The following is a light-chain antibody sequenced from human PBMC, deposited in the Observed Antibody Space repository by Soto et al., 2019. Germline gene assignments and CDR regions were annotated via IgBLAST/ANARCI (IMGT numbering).Light chain of an antibody. CDR1: LGITNY. Sequence: DIQMTQSPSSLSASVGDRVTITCRASLGITNYLAWYQQKPGKVPKLLIYAASTLQSGVPSRFSGSGSGADFTLTISSLQPEDVATYYCQKYNSAPQTFGQGTKVEIK. J-gene: IGKJ1*01. CDR2: AAS. CDR3: QKYNSAPQT. V-gene: IGKV1-27*01.